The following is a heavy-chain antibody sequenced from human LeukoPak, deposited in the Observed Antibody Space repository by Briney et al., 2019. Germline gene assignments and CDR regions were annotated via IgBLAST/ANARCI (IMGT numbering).Heavy chain of an antibody. J-gene: IGHJ3*02. CDR3: ASWVAKRGASDI. CDR2: INWNGGST. Sequence: GGSLRLSCAASGFTFDDYGMSWVRQAPGKGLEWVSGINWNGGSTGYAGSVKGRFTISRDNAKNSLYLQMNSLRAEDTALYHCASWVAKRGASDIWGQGTMVTVSS. D-gene: IGHD2-15*01. V-gene: IGHV3-20*01. CDR1: GFTFDDYG.